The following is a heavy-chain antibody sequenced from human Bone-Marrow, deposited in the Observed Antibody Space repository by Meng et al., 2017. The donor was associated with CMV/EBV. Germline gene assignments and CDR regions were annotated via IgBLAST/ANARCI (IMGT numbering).Heavy chain of an antibody. V-gene: IGHV4-59*11. CDR1: GASMRNHY. CDR3: VMVFVPLVFPFDD. CDR2: IYYTGSA. Sequence: SETLSLTCTVSGASMRNHYWTWMRQPPEKGLEWIGYIYYTGSAVYNLSLKSRVTMSVDTSKNQVSLGQTSVTAAGTAVYYCVMVFVPLVFPFDDWGQGTLVTVSS. J-gene: IGHJ4*02. D-gene: IGHD3-16*02.